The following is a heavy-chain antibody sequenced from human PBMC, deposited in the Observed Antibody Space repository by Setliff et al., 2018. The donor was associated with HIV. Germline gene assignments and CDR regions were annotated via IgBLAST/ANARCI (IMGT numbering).Heavy chain of an antibody. CDR3: ARGALLAVFDFDH. V-gene: IGHV1-3*01. Sequence: GASVKVSCKASGYTFTTYSIHWVRQAPGQSLEWMGWINVGKGDTKYSQELQGRITPTTDTSANTAYMELSSLRSDDTAVYFCARGALLAVFDFDHWGHGTLVTVS. CDR1: GYTFTTYS. J-gene: IGHJ4*01. D-gene: IGHD2-21*01. CDR2: INVGKGDT.